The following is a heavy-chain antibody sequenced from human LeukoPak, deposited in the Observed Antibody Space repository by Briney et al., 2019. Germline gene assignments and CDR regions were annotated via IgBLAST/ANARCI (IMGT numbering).Heavy chain of an antibody. D-gene: IGHD3-3*01. V-gene: IGHV4-59*01. Sequence: PSETLSLTCTVSGGSISSYYWSWIRQPPGKGLEWIGYIYHSGSAKYKPSLKSRVTISVDTSKNQFSLKPSSVTAADTAVYYCARGRFLDAFDIWGQGTMVTVSS. CDR3: ARGRFLDAFDI. CDR2: IYHSGSA. CDR1: GGSISSYY. J-gene: IGHJ3*02.